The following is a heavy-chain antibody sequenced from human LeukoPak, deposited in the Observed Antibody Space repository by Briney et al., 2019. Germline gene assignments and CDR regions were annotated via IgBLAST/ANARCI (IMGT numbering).Heavy chain of an antibody. Sequence: GGSLRLSCAASGFTFSSYSMNWVRQAPGKGLEWVSSISSSSSYIYYADSVKGRFTISRDNAKNSLYLQMNSLRAEDPAVYYCAGDGIAVAGFPFDYWGHGTLVTVSS. D-gene: IGHD6-19*01. CDR1: GFTFSSYS. J-gene: IGHJ4*01. CDR3: AGDGIAVAGFPFDY. CDR2: ISSSSSYI. V-gene: IGHV3-21*01.